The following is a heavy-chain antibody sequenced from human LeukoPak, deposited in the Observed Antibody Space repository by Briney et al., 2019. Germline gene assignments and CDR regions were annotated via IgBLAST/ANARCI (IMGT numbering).Heavy chain of an antibody. CDR3: ARETVNYYDSSGYPWYNWFDP. D-gene: IGHD3-22*01. J-gene: IGHJ5*02. CDR2: INPNSGGT. CDR1: GYTFTGYY. Sequence: ASVKVSCKASGYTFTGYYMHWVRQAPGQGLEWMGWINPNSGGTNYAQKFQGRVTMTRDTSISAAYMELSRLRSDDTAVYYCARETVNYYDSSGYPWYNWFDPWGQGTLVTVSS. V-gene: IGHV1-2*02.